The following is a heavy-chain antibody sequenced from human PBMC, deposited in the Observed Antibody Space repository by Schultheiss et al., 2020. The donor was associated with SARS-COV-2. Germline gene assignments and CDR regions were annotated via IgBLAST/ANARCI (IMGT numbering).Heavy chain of an antibody. D-gene: IGHD1-14*01. CDR3: VRGYNTNWGRGTDAFDI. J-gene: IGHJ3*02. CDR2: INPNSGGT. Sequence: ASVKVSCKASGYTFTGYYMHWVRQAPGQGLEWMGWINPNSGGTNYAQKFQGWVTMTGDTSISTAYMELSSLRSDDTAVYYCVRGYNTNWGRGTDAFDIWGQGTMVTVSS. V-gene: IGHV1-2*04. CDR1: GYTFTGYY.